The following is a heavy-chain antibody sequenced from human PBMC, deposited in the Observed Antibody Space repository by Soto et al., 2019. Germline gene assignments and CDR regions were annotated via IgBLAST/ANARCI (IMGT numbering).Heavy chain of an antibody. CDR2: VHISGHS. V-gene: IGHV4-4*02. CDR1: GGSVRAPDW. D-gene: IGHD1-1*01. J-gene: IGHJ5*01. Sequence: SETLSLTCTLSGGSVRAPDWWNWVRQSPDKGLEWIAEVHISGHSNYNPSLRSRVSVSIDSSKNQFYLNLNSVTAADTAIYYCVRVRQGCSANNCYFDPWGQGXQVTVSS. CDR3: VRVRQGCSANNCYFDP.